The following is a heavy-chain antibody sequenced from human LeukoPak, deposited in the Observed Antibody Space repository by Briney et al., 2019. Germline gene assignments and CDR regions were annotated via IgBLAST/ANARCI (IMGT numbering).Heavy chain of an antibody. CDR2: ISGSGGET. J-gene: IGHJ4*02. V-gene: IGHV3-23*01. CDR3: VKRSRDGYNSPLDN. D-gene: IGHD5-24*01. Sequence: GGSLRLSCAASRFTFSNYAMNWVRQAPGKGLEWVSDISGSGGETYCADSVKGRFTISRDNSENTLYLQMNSLRAEDTAVYYCVKRSRDGYNSPLDNWGQGTLVTVSS. CDR1: RFTFSNYA.